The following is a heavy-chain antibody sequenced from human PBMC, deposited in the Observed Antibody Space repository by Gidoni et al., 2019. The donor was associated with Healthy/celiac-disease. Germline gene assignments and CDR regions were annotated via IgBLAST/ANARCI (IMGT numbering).Heavy chain of an antibody. CDR1: GGSFSGYY. Sequence: QVQLQQWGAGLLKPSETLSLTCAVYGGSFSGYYWSWIRQPPGKGLEWIGEINQSGSTNYNPSLKSRVTISVDTSKNQFSLKLSSVTAADTAVYYCARAPLGSSSGFDYWGQGTLVTVSS. V-gene: IGHV4-34*01. CDR3: ARAPLGSSSGFDY. J-gene: IGHJ4*02. CDR2: INQSGST. D-gene: IGHD6-13*01.